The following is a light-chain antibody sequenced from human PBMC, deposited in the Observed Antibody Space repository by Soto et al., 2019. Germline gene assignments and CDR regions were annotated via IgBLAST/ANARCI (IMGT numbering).Light chain of an antibody. Sequence: EIVLTQSPVTLSLSPGERATLSCRASQSVSSYLAWYQQKPGQAPRLLISDASNRATGIPARFRGSGTGTDFTLTISSLEPEDFAVYYCHQHANSWTFGQGTKVEI. J-gene: IGKJ1*01. CDR3: HQHANSWT. CDR1: QSVSSY. V-gene: IGKV3-11*01. CDR2: DAS.